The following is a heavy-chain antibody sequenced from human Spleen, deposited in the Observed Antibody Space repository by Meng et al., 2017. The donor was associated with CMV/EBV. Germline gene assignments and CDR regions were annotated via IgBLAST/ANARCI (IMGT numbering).Heavy chain of an antibody. Sequence: KVSGYTLSELSRHWVRQAPGKGLEWMGGFDLEVGETIYAQKFQGRVTMTEDTSTDTAYMELSSLRSEDTAVYYCATGLYDSSSCFDFWGQGTLVTVSS. CDR3: ATGLYDSSSCFDF. D-gene: IGHD6-6*01. CDR2: FDLEVGET. V-gene: IGHV1-24*01. CDR1: GYTLSELS. J-gene: IGHJ4*02.